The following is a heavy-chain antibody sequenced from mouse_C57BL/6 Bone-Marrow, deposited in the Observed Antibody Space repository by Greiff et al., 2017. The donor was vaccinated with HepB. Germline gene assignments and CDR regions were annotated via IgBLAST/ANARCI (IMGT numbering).Heavy chain of an antibody. CDR2: ISSGSSTI. CDR3: ARRTAQASFAY. J-gene: IGHJ3*01. D-gene: IGHD3-2*02. Sequence: EVQRVESGGGLVKPGGSLKLSCAASGFTFSDYGMHWVRQAPEKGLEWVAYISSGSSTIYYADTVKGRFTISRDNAKNTLFLQMTSLRSEDTAMYYCARRTAQASFAYWGQGTLVTVSA. V-gene: IGHV5-17*01. CDR1: GFTFSDYG.